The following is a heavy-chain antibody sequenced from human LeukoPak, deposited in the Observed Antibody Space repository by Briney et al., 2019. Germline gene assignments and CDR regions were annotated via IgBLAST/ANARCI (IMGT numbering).Heavy chain of an antibody. CDR1: EFTFSNYA. D-gene: IGHD2-21*02. Sequence: GGSLRLSCAASEFTFSNYAMSWVRQAPGKGMEWVSYISSSSSTIYYADSVKGRFTISRDNAKNSLYLQMNSLRAEDTAVYYCAREAPENCGGHCYSPYLDYWGQGTLVTVSS. J-gene: IGHJ4*02. V-gene: IGHV3-48*01. CDR2: ISSSSSTI. CDR3: AREAPENCGGHCYSPYLDY.